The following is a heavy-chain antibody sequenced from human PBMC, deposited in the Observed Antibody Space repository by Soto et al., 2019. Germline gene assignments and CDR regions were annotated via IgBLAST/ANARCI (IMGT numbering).Heavy chain of an antibody. CDR3: ARQVVDTDMGPRCRY. D-gene: IGHD5-18*01. J-gene: IGHJ4*02. CDR2: SYPGDSDT. V-gene: IGHV5-51*01. Sequence: GESLKISCKGSGYSLTSYWIGCVSQMPGKGLEGMGISYPGDSDTRYSPSFQGQVTISADKSISTAYLQWSSLKASDTAMYYCARQVVDTDMGPRCRYRGEGTLVTVSS. CDR1: GYSLTSYW.